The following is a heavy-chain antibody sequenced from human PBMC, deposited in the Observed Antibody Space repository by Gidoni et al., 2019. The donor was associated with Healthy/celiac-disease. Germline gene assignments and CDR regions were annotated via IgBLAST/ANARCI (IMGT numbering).Heavy chain of an antibody. V-gene: IGHV3-33*01. CDR2: IWYDGSNK. CDR3: ARDPGHMATISRYYYYYGMDV. CDR1: GFTFSSYG. J-gene: IGHJ6*02. D-gene: IGHD5-12*01. Sequence: QVQLVESGGGVVQPGRSLRLSCAASGFTFSSYGMPWVRQAPGKGLEWVAVIWYDGSNKYYADSVKGRFTISRDNSKNTLYLQMNSLRAEDTAVYYCARDPGHMATISRYYYYYGMDVWGQGTTVTVSS.